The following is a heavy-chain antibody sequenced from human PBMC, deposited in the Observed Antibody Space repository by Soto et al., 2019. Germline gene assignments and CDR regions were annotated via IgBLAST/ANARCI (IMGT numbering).Heavy chain of an antibody. Sequence: GESLKISCKGSGYSFTSYWIGWVRQMPGKGLEWMGIIYPGDSDTRYSPSFQGQVTISADKSISTAYLQWSSLKASDTAMYYCARQAKEYYYDSSGHYMGYYFDYWGQGTLVTVSS. CDR1: GYSFTSYW. CDR3: ARQAKEYYYDSSGHYMGYYFDY. D-gene: IGHD3-22*01. V-gene: IGHV5-51*01. J-gene: IGHJ4*02. CDR2: IYPGDSDT.